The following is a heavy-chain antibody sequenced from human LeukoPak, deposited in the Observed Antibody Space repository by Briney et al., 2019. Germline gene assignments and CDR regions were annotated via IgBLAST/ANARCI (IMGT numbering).Heavy chain of an antibody. V-gene: IGHV3-30*18. CDR3: AKEYCGGDCSQDYFDY. CDR1: GFTFSTYG. J-gene: IGHJ4*02. D-gene: IGHD2-21*02. CDR2: ISYDGSTK. Sequence: SGRSLRLSCAASGFTFSTYGIHWVRQAPGKGLEWVTVISYDGSTKYYADSVKGRFTISRDNSKNTLYLQMNSLRAEDTAIYYCAKEYCGGDCSQDYFDYWGQGTLVTVSS.